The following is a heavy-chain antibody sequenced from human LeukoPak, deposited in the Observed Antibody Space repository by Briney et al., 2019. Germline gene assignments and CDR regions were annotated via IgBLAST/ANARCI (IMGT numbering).Heavy chain of an antibody. CDR3: ARHRGGFDL. CDR1: GGSIRSYY. V-gene: IGHV4-59*01. J-gene: IGHJ3*01. Sequence: SETLSLTCTVSGGSIRSYYWSWIRQPPGKGLEWIGYIYYSGGTNYNPSLKSRVTISVDTSKKYFSLKLSSVAAADTAAYYCARHRGGFDLWGQGTMVTVSS. CDR2: IYYSGGT. D-gene: IGHD2-15*01.